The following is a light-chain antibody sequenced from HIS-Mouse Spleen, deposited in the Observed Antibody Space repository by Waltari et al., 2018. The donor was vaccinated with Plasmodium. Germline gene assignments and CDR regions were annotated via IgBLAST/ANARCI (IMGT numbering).Light chain of an antibody. CDR1: ALPTQY. CDR2: KDS. J-gene: IGLJ3*02. CDR3: QSADSSGTPNWV. Sequence: SYELTQPPSVSVSPGQTARITCSGDALPTQYAYWYQQKPGQAPVLVLYKDSERPSGIPERFSGSSSGTTVTLTISGVQAEDEADYYCQSADSSGTPNWVFGGGTKLTVL. V-gene: IGLV3-25*03.